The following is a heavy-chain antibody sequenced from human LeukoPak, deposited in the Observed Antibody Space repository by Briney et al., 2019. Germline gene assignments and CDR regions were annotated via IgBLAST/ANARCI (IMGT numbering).Heavy chain of an antibody. J-gene: IGHJ6*03. V-gene: IGHV3-33*06. D-gene: IGHD4/OR15-4a*01. CDR3: AKDQGANYYYYIDV. CDR2: IWYDGSNE. Sequence: PGGSLRLSCAASGFTFSTSGMHWVRQAPGKGLEWVALIWYDGSNEYADSVKGRFTTSRDNSKNTLYLQMNSLRTEDTAVYHCAKDQGANYYYYIDVWGKGATVTVSS. CDR1: GFTFSTSG.